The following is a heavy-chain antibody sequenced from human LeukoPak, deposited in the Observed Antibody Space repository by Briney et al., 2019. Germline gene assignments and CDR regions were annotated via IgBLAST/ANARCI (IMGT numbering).Heavy chain of an antibody. CDR2: IRSKANSYAT. J-gene: IGHJ4*02. CDR1: GFTFSGSA. V-gene: IGHV3-73*01. CDR3: TRRAPSGIAVAGTSVDY. Sequence: GGSLRLSCAAFGFTFSGSAMHWVRQASGKGLEWVGRIRSKANSYATAYAASVKGRFTISRDDSKNTAYLQMNSLKTEDTAVYYCTRRAPSGIAVAGTSVDYWGQGTLVTVSS. D-gene: IGHD6-19*01.